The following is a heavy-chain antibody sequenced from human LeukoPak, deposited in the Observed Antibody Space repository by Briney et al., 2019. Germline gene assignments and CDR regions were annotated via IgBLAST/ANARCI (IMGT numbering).Heavy chain of an antibody. J-gene: IGHJ5*02. CDR3: ARDPSYDSSGYPNWFDP. V-gene: IGHV1-18*01. CDR2: ISAYNGNT. Sequence: ASVKVSCKASGYTFTSYGITWVRLAPGQGLEWMGWISAYNGNTNYAQMFQGRVTMTTDTSTNTAYMELRSLRADDTAMYYCARDPSYDSSGYPNWFDPWGRGTLVTVSS. D-gene: IGHD3-22*01. CDR1: GYTFTSYG.